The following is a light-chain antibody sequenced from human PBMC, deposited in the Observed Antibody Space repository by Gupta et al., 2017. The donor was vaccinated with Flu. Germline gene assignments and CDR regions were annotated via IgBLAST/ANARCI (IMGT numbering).Light chain of an antibody. CDR2: EVS. CDR1: QSLPYVDGKTY. V-gene: IGKV2-29*03. Sequence: IVKTQTPLSLSVTPGQSASISCKSSQSLPYVDGKTYVSWYRQKAGQPPQLLIYEVSNRFSGVPDRFSGSGSGTDFTLKISRGEADDVGVYYCMQDMHLRTFGQGTKVEIK. J-gene: IGKJ1*01. CDR3: MQDMHLRT.